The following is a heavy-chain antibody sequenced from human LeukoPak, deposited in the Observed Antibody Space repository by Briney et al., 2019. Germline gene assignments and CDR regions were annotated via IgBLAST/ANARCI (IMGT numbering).Heavy chain of an antibody. CDR2: IFSDGSMT. J-gene: IGHJ6*02. Sequence: GGSLRLSCAASGFTFSSYWMFWARQGPGKGLVWVSQIFSDGSMTNYADSVKGRFTISRDNAKNTLYLQMNSLRVEDTAVYYCGRGGVPGDMDVWGQGTTVTVAS. D-gene: IGHD3-10*01. CDR1: GFTFSSYW. V-gene: IGHV3-74*01. CDR3: GRGGVPGDMDV.